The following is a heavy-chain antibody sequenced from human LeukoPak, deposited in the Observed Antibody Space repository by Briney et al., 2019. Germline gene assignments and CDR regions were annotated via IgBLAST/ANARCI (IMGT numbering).Heavy chain of an antibody. CDR1: GFNFRSYT. CDR2: ISSGSSYI. CDR3: ARGEGSSAWLTDY. Sequence: GGSLRLSCAASGFNFRSYTMNWVRQAPGKGLEWVSSISSGSSYIYYAYSVKGRFTISRDNAKNSLYLQMTSLRAEDTAVYYCARGEGSSAWLTDYWGQGTLVTVSS. D-gene: IGHD6-19*01. J-gene: IGHJ4*02. V-gene: IGHV3-21*01.